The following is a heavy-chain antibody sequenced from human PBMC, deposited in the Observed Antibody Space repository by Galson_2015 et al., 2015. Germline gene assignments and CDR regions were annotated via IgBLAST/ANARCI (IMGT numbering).Heavy chain of an antibody. CDR2: ITTSGSYI. J-gene: IGHJ4*02. V-gene: IGHV3-21*06. CDR3: ARTASGWHSDH. Sequence: SLRLSCAASGFTFSDYNMNWVRQAPGKGLEWVSSITTSGSYIYYADSVKGRFIVSRDNTKNSLYLQMNGLRAEDTALYYCARTASGWHSDHWGQGTLVTVSS. CDR1: GFTFSDYN. D-gene: IGHD6-19*01.